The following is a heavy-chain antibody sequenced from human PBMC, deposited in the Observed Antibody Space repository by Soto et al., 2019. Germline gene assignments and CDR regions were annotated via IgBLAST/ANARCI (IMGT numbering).Heavy chain of an antibody. CDR1: GFTFSSYW. CDR3: ARGGGDGYNPLDY. CDR2: INSDGSST. D-gene: IGHD5-12*01. J-gene: IGHJ4*02. V-gene: IGHV3-74*01. Sequence: EVQLVESGGGLVQPGGSLRLSCAASGFTFSSYWMHWVRQAPGKGLVWVSRINSDGSSTSYADSVKDRFTISRDNAKNTLYLQMNSLRAEDTAVYYCARGGGDGYNPLDYWGQGTLVTVSS.